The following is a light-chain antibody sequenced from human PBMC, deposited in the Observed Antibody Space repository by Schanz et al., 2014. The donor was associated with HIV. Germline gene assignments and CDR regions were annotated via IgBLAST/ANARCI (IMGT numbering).Light chain of an antibody. J-gene: IGLJ1*01. CDR2: GNS. V-gene: IGLV1-47*02. CDR3: QSSDASLSAV. Sequence: QSVLTQPPSASGTPGQRVTISCSGSNSNIGSNYGYWYQQLPGTAPKLLIYGNSNRPSGVPDRFSGSKSGTSASLAITGLQAEDEADYYCQSSDASLSAVFGTGTKLTVL. CDR1: NSNIGSNY.